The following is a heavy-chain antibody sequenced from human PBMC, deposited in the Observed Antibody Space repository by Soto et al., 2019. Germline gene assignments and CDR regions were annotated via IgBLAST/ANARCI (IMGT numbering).Heavy chain of an antibody. CDR3: ARLLNREYVFYYGMDV. Sequence: QVQLQQWGAGLLKPSETLSLTCAVYGGSFSGYYWSWIRQPPGKGLEWIGEINHSGSTNYNPSLKSRVSISVDTSKTQFSLKLSSVTAADTAVYYCARLLNREYVFYYGMDVWGQGTPVTVSS. CDR1: GGSFSGYY. D-gene: IGHD3-10*01. CDR2: INHSGST. V-gene: IGHV4-34*01. J-gene: IGHJ6*02.